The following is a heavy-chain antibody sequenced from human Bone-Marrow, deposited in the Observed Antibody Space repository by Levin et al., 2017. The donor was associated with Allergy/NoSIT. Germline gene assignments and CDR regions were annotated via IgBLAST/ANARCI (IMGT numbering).Heavy chain of an antibody. J-gene: IGHJ6*02. D-gene: IGHD4/OR15-4a*01. CDR2: INPDSGGT. Sequence: PGGSLRLSCKGSAYRFSDYLLHWVRQAPGQGLEWMGRINPDSGGTNYAPKFQGRVTMTSDTSSKTVYMELDRLTSDDTAVYFCTRGVPTIGMDVWGQGTTVIVSS. CDR1: AYRFSDYL. CDR3: TRGVPTIGMDV. V-gene: IGHV1-2*06.